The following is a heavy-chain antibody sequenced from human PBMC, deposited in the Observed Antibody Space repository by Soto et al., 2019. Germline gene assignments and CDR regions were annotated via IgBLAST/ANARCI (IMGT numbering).Heavy chain of an antibody. CDR3: ARRSPGTTTTSSYYYYMDV. D-gene: IGHD1-1*01. Sequence: EVQLVESGGGLVQPGGSLRLSCAASGFTFGSYSMNWVRQAPGKGMERVAYIISSSSTIYYADSVKGRFTLSRDNSKNSLYLQMNSLRAEYTAVYYWARRSPGTTTTSSYYYYMDVWGKGTTVTVSS. CDR2: IISSSSTI. J-gene: IGHJ6*03. V-gene: IGHV3-48*01. CDR1: GFTFGSYS.